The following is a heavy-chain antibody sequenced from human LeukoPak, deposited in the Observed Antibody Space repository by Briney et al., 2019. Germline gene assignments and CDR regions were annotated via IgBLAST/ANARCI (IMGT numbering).Heavy chain of an antibody. D-gene: IGHD2-2*01. CDR2: IIPILGIA. CDR3: ARDPCSSTSCYFDY. J-gene: IGHJ4*02. CDR1: GGTFSSYA. V-gene: IGHV1-69*04. Sequence: GASVKVSCKASGGTFSSYAISWVRQAPGQGLEWMGRIIPILGIANYAQKFQGRVTITADKSTSTAYMELSSLRSEDTAVYYCARDPCSSTSCYFDYWGQGTLVTVSS.